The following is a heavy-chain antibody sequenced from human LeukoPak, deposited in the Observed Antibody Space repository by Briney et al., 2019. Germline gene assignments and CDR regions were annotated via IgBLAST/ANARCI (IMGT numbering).Heavy chain of an antibody. Sequence: SETLSLTCTVSGDSITSGSYYWAWVRQPPGKGLEWIGSISYSGSTYYNPPLKSRATMSVDTSKNQFSLRLSSVTAADTALYYRRGYDSSGNWVFDYWGQGTLATVSS. CDR1: GDSITSGSYY. V-gene: IGHV4-39*01. D-gene: IGHD3-22*01. CDR2: ISYSGST. CDR3: RGYDSSGNWVFDY. J-gene: IGHJ4*02.